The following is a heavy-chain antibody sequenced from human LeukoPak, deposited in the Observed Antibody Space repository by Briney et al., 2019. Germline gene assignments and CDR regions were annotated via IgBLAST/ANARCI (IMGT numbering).Heavy chain of an antibody. CDR2: ISYDGSNK. D-gene: IGHD6-19*01. J-gene: IGHJ3*02. Sequence: GGSLRLSCAASGFTFSSYGMHWVRQAPGKGLEWVAVISYDGSNKYYADSVKGRFTISRDNSKNTLYLQMNSLRAEDTAVYYCAKDRGSGWYRDAFDIWGQGTMVTVSS. V-gene: IGHV3-30*18. CDR3: AKDRGSGWYRDAFDI. CDR1: GFTFSSYG.